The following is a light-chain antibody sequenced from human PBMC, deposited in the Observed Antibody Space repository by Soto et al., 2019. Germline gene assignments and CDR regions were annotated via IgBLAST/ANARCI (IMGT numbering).Light chain of an antibody. V-gene: IGLV2-14*01. CDR1: SSDVGAYNY. J-gene: IGLJ2*01. Sequence: QSALTQPASVSGSPGQSITISCTGSSSDVGAYNYVSWYQQHPGNAPRLMIYEVTHRPSGVSNRFSGSKSGNTASLTISGLRVEDEADYYCSSYTSGSTLVVFGGGTKLTVL. CDR3: SSYTSGSTLVV. CDR2: EVT.